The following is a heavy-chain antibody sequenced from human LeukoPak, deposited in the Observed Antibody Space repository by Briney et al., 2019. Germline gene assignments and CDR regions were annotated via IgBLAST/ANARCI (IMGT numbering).Heavy chain of an antibody. J-gene: IGHJ4*02. D-gene: IGHD3/OR15-3a*01. CDR2: IHYSGRT. CDR1: GGSISPYY. V-gene: IGHV4-59*08. CDR3: ARHVGQSGGPLAY. Sequence: PSETLSLTCSASGGSISPYYWSWIRQPPGKGPEWIGLIHYSGRTNYNPSLKSRVTMSVDTSKNQFSLNLSSVTAADTAVYYCARHVGQSGGPLAYWGQGTLVTVSS.